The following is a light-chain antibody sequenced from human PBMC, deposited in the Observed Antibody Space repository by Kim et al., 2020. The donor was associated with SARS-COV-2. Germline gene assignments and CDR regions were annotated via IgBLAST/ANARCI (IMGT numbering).Light chain of an antibody. CDR2: RNN. V-gene: IGLV1-47*01. J-gene: IGLJ2*01. CDR3: AAWDDSLSGPV. Sequence: GQVVTVSCSGSSSNIGSNYVYWYQQLPGAAPKRLIYRNNQRPSGVPDRFSGSKSGTSASLAISGLRSEDEADYYCAAWDDSLSGPVFGGGTQLTVL. CDR1: SSNIGSNY.